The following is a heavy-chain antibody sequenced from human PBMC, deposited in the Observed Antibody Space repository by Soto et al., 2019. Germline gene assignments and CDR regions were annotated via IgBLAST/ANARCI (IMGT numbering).Heavy chain of an antibody. D-gene: IGHD2-8*01. Sequence: QVQLVQSGAEVKKPGSSVKVSCKASGDTFTTNSLNWVRQAPGQGLEWMGGIIPVVGTTKYAQNYQDRVTITGDKSTNTAYMELSSLRSDDTDVYYCARGLLYATTYFDYWGQGTPVTVSS. CDR2: IIPVVGTT. CDR3: ARGLLYATTYFDY. V-gene: IGHV1-69*06. J-gene: IGHJ4*02. CDR1: GDTFTTNS.